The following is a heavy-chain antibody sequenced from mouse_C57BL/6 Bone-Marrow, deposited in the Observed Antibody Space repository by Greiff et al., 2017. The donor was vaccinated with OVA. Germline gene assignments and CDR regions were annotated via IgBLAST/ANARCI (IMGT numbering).Heavy chain of an antibody. CDR3: ARDGYGSLYSMDY. CDR1: GFTFSSYA. J-gene: IGHJ4*01. D-gene: IGHD1-1*01. CDR2: ISDGGSYT. V-gene: IGHV5-4*01. Sequence: DVQLVESGGGLVKPGGSLKLSCAASGFTFSSYAMSWVRPTPEKRLEWVATISDGGSYTYYPDNVKGRFTISSNNAKKNLYLQMSHLKSEDTAMYYCARDGYGSLYSMDYWGQGTSVTVSS.